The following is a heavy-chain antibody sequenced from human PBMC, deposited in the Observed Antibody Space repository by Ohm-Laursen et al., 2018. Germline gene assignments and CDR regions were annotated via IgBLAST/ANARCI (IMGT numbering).Heavy chain of an antibody. D-gene: IGHD3-22*01. CDR3: AKAMYYYDSSGYFPCGDY. CDR1: GFTFSSYA. CDR2: ISGSGGST. J-gene: IGHJ4*02. Sequence: SLRLSCTASGFTFSSYAMSWVRQAPGKGLEWVSAISGSGGSTYYADSVKGRFTISRDNSKNTLYLQMNSLRAEDTAVYYCAKAMYYYDSSGYFPCGDYWGQGPLVTVSS. V-gene: IGHV3-23*01.